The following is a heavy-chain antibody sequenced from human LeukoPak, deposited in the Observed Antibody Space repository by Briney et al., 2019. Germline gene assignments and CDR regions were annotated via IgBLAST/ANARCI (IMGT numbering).Heavy chain of an antibody. Sequence: GGSLRLSCAASGFTFSSYWMSWVRQAPGKGLEWVANIKQDGSEKYYVDSVKGRFTISRDNAKNSLYLQMNSLRAEDTAVYYCAGDEAPFWSGYYRYYYYMDVWGKGTTVTVSS. CDR3: AGDEAPFWSGYYRYYYYMDV. J-gene: IGHJ6*03. D-gene: IGHD3-3*01. V-gene: IGHV3-7*01. CDR1: GFTFSSYW. CDR2: IKQDGSEK.